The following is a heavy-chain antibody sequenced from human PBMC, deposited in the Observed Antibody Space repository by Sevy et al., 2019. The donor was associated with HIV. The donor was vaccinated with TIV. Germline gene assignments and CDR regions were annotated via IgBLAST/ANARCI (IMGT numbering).Heavy chain of an antibody. CDR3: ARAWGSYRYARLDY. Sequence: GGSLRLSCAASGFSFSSYGMHWVRQAPGKGLEWVAVLGYDGSNKYYGDSVKGRFTISSDNSKNTLYLQMNSLRADDTAMYYCARAWGSYRYARLDYWGQGTLVTVSS. J-gene: IGHJ4*02. CDR2: LGYDGSNK. CDR1: GFSFSSYG. D-gene: IGHD3-16*02. V-gene: IGHV3-33*01.